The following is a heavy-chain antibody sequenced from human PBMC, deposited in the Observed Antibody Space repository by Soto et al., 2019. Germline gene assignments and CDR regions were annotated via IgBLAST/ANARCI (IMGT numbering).Heavy chain of an antibody. CDR1: GGSFSGYY. CDR2: INHSGST. Sequence: PSETLSLTCAVYGGSFSGYYWSWIRQPAGKGLEWIGEINHSGSTNYNPSLKSRVTISVDTSKNQFSLKLSSVTAADTAVYYCAILRGLYYDFWSGYSWFEPWGQGSLVT. J-gene: IGHJ5*02. CDR3: AILRGLYYDFWSGYSWFEP. D-gene: IGHD3-3*01. V-gene: IGHV4-34*01.